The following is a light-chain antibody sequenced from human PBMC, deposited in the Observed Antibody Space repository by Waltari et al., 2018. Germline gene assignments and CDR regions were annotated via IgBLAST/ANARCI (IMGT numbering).Light chain of an antibody. CDR1: QSIGSY. J-gene: IGKJ5*01. Sequence: DIQLTQSPSSLSASVGDRVTITCRARQSIGSYLHGYQQKPGKAPKLLIYAASQLQSGVPSRFSVTGSGTDFTLTLSTLQPDDFATYYCQQSFTSPPIPFGQGPRLEIK. CDR3: QQSFTSPPIP. CDR2: AAS. V-gene: IGKV1-39*01.